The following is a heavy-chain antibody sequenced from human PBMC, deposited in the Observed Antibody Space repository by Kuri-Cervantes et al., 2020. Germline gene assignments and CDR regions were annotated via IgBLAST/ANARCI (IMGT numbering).Heavy chain of an antibody. CDR2: ISAYNGNT. D-gene: IGHD6-13*01. Sequence: ASVKVFCKASGYTFTSYGISWVRQDPGQGLEWMGWISAYNGNTNYAQKLQGRVTMTTDTSTSTAYMELRSLRSGDTAVYYCARDKGIAAADPNYYYYYGMDVWGQGTTVTVSS. CDR1: GYTFTSYG. CDR3: ARDKGIAAADPNYYYYYGMDV. V-gene: IGHV1-18*01. J-gene: IGHJ6*02.